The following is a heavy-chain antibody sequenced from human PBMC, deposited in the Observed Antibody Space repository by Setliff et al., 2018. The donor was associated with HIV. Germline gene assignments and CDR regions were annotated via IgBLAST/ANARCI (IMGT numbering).Heavy chain of an antibody. CDR3: ARGWGGQDSNYYGMDV. V-gene: IGHV1-46*01. Sequence: ASVKVSCKASGYTFTSYYMHWVRQAPGQGLEWMGVIDPGGGSITYAQKFQGRVTMTRDTSTSTVHMELSSLRSEDTAMYYCARGWGGQDSNYYGMDVWGQGTTVTVSS. J-gene: IGHJ6*02. CDR1: GYTFTSYY. CDR2: IDPGGGSI. D-gene: IGHD3-16*01.